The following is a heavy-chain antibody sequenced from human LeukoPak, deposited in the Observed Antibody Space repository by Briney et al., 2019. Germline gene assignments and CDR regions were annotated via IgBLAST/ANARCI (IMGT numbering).Heavy chain of an antibody. D-gene: IGHD1-26*01. CDR2: IYHSGST. J-gene: IGHJ4*02. CDR1: GGSISSSNYY. CDR3: ARPYREWELLPPDY. V-gene: IGHV4-39*01. Sequence: SETLSLTCTVSGGSISSSNYYWGWIRQPPGKGLEWIGYIYHSGSTYYNPSLKSRPTISVDTSKNQFSLRLNSVTAADTAVYYCARPYREWELLPPDYWGQGILVTVSS.